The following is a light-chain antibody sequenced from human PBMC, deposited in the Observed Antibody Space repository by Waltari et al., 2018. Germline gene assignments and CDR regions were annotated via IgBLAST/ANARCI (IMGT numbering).Light chain of an antibody. J-gene: IGKJ3*01. CDR1: QSISSY. V-gene: IGKV3-11*01. Sequence: EIVLKQSPATLSLSPGDRATLSCRASQSISSYLAWYQQKPGQAPRLLIYDASTRATGIPARFSGSGSVTDFTLTSSSLEPEDFAIYYCQQRSKSFTFGPGTKVDIK. CDR2: DAS. CDR3: QQRSKSFT.